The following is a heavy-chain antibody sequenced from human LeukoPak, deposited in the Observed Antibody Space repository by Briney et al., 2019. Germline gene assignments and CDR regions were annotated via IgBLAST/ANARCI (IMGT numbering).Heavy chain of an antibody. V-gene: IGHV3-23*01. J-gene: IGHJ4*02. Sequence: GGSLRLSCAASGFTFSSYAMSWVRQAPGKGLEWVSGISGSGGSTYYADSVKGRFTISRDNSKSTLYLQMNSLRAEDTATYYCAARPTSEAVAPSDFWGQGTLVTVSP. CDR2: ISGSGGST. D-gene: IGHD6-19*01. CDR3: AARPTSEAVAPSDF. CDR1: GFTFSSYA.